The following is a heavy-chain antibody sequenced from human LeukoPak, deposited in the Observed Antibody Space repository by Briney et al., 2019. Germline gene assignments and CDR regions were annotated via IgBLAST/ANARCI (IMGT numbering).Heavy chain of an antibody. J-gene: IGHJ5*02. V-gene: IGHV3-74*01. CDR2: INSDGGTT. Sequence: GGSLRLSCAVSGFTISGDWMHWVRQAPGKGLVWVSRINSDGGTTAYADSVKGRFTISRDNAKNTLYLQMNSLRAEDTAVYYCARDSPGFTIFGVVIATPWGQGTLVTVSS. D-gene: IGHD3-3*01. CDR1: GFTISGDW. CDR3: ARDSPGFTIFGVVIATP.